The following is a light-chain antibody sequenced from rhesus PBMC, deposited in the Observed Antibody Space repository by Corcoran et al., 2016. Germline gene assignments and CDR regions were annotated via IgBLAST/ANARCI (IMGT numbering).Light chain of an antibody. V-gene: IGKV3-24*04. CDR1: QSVSSY. J-gene: IGKJ4*01. CDR3: LQSSNWPLT. CDR2: GAS. Sequence: EIVMTQSPATLALSPGERATLSCRASQSVSSYLAWYQQTPGQAPRLLIYGASSRATGIPDRVSGSGSGTEFTLTSSSLEPEDVGVDFCLQSSNWPLTFGGGTKVEIK.